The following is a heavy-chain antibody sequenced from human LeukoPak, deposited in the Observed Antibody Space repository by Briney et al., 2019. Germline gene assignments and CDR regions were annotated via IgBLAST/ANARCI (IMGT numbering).Heavy chain of an antibody. V-gene: IGHV3-21*01. Sequence: PGGSLRLSCAASGFTFSSYNMNWVRQAPGKGLEWVSSISSSSSYIYYADSVKGRFTISRDNAKNTLYLQMNSLRAEDTAVYYCARGGWFGELNFRSWGQGTLVTVSS. D-gene: IGHD3-10*01. CDR3: ARGGWFGELNFRS. CDR1: GFTFSSYN. J-gene: IGHJ4*02. CDR2: ISSSSSYI.